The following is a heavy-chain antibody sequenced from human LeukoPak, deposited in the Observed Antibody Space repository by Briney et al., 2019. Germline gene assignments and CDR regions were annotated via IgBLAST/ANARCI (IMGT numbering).Heavy chain of an antibody. Sequence: GSLRLSCAASGFTFSSYAMSWIRQPPGKGLEWIGEINHSGSTNYNPSLKSRVTISVDTSKNQFSLKLSSVTAADTAVYYCARGRQLAPFDYWGQGTLVTVSS. V-gene: IGHV4-34*01. CDR2: INHSGST. D-gene: IGHD5-18*01. CDR3: ARGRQLAPFDY. J-gene: IGHJ4*02. CDR1: GFTFSSYA.